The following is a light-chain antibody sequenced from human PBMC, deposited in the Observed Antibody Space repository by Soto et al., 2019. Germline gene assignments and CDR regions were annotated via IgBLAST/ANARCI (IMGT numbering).Light chain of an antibody. CDR3: QQYNSDST. J-gene: IGKJ1*01. CDR1: QSISIW. CDR2: KAS. V-gene: IGKV1-5*03. Sequence: IQMTQSPSTLSASVGDRVTITCRASQSISIWLAWYQQKPGKAPKLLIYKASSLESEVPSRFSGSGSGTEFTLTINILQPDYSATYYSQQYNSDSTFGQGTKVEIK.